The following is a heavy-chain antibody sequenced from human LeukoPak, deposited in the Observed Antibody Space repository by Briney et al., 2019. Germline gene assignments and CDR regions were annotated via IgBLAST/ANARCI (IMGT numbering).Heavy chain of an antibody. J-gene: IGHJ4*02. CDR1: GFDFGAYE. V-gene: IGHV3-48*03. Sequence: PGGSLRLSCAASGFDFGAYEMNWVRQAPGKGLEWVAYFAGSDTTTYYADSVKGRFTISRYNATNSLYLQMNSLRAEDTALYYCTSLGYHLDSWGQGTMVTVSS. CDR2: FAGSDTTT. CDR3: TSLGYHLDS. D-gene: IGHD3-22*01.